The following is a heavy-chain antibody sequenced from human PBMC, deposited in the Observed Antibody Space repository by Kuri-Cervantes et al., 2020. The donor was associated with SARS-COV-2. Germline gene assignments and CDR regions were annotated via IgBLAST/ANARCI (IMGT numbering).Heavy chain of an antibody. V-gene: IGHV3-48*03. CDR2: TGSYDQ. CDR3: ARGFPRPIFGVVISYYGMDV. CDR1: GFTFSSYE. Sequence: GGSPRLSCAASGFTFSSYEMNWVRQAPGKGLEWVSYTGSYDQYADSVKGRFTISRDNSKNTLYLQMNSLRAEDTAVYYCARGFPRPIFGVVISYYGMDVWGQGTTVTVSS. D-gene: IGHD3-3*01. J-gene: IGHJ6*02.